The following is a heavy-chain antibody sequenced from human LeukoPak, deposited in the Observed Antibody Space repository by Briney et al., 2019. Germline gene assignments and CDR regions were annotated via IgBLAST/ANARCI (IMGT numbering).Heavy chain of an antibody. D-gene: IGHD3-16*01. V-gene: IGHV4-38-2*02. J-gene: IGHJ4*02. CDR3: ARDPGDRGFDY. Sequence: SETLSLTCTVSGYSISSGYYWGWIRQPPGKGLEWIGSIYHSGSTNYNPSLKSRVTISVDKSKNQFSLKLSSVTAADTAVYYCARDPGDRGFDYWGQGTLVTVSS. CDR1: GYSISSGYY. CDR2: IYHSGST.